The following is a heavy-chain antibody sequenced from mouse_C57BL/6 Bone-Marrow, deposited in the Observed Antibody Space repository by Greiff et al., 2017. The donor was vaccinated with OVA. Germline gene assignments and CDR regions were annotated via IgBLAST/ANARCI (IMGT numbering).Heavy chain of an antibody. J-gene: IGHJ1*03. D-gene: IGHD4-1*01. CDR1: GYTLTSYG. V-gene: IGHV1-81*01. CDR3: ALTQYFDV. CDR2: IYPRSGNT. Sequence: VQLQESGAELARPGASVKLSCKASGYTLTSYGMSWVKQRTGQGLEWIGEIYPRSGNTYYNEKFKGKATLTADKSSSTAYMELRSLTSEDSAVYVCALTQYFDVWGTGTTVTVSS.